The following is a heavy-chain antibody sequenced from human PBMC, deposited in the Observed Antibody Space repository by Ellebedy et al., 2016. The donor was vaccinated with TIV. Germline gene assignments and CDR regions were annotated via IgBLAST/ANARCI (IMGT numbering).Heavy chain of an antibody. V-gene: IGHV4-59*01. D-gene: IGHD6-19*01. CDR3: ARGAGYFDY. CDR1: GGSISSYY. Sequence: MPSETLSLTCTVSGGSISSYYWSWIRQPPGKGLEWIGYLYYSGSTNYNPSLKSRVTISVETSKNQFSLKLSSVTAADTAVYYCARGAGYFDYWGQGTLVTVSS. J-gene: IGHJ4*02. CDR2: LYYSGST.